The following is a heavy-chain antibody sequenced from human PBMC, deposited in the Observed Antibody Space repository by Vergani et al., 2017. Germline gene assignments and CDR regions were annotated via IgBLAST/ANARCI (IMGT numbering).Heavy chain of an antibody. CDR2: IYYSGST. Sequence: QLQLQESGPGLVKPSETLSLTCTVSGGSISSSSYYWSWIRQPPGKGLEWIGYIYYSGSTNYNPSLKSRVTISVDTSKNQFSLKLSSVTAADTAVYYCARGGVYYYYYIDVWGKGTTVTVSS. V-gene: IGHV4-61*01. D-gene: IGHD1-26*01. CDR1: GGSISSSSYY. CDR3: ARGGVYYYYYIDV. J-gene: IGHJ6*03.